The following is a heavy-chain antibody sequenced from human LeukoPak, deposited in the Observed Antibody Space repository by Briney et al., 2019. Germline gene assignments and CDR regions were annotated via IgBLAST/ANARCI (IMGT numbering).Heavy chain of an antibody. D-gene: IGHD6-13*01. V-gene: IGHV1-8*01. Sequence: ASVKVSCKTSGYTFISHDINWVRQATGQGLEWMGWMDPNSGNTGYAQRFQGRVTMTRDTSTSTVYMELSSLRSEDTAVYYCARAPPLGAAAGNFDYWGQGTLVTVSS. CDR3: ARAPPLGAAAGNFDY. CDR1: GYTFISHD. CDR2: MDPNSGNT. J-gene: IGHJ4*02.